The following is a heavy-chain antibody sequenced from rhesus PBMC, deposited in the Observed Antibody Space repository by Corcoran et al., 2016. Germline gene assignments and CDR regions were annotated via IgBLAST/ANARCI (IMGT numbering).Heavy chain of an antibody. CDR3: ARYSSWSTSLDV. J-gene: IGHJ5-2*02. CDR2: IYGSGGST. D-gene: IGHD6-13*01. CDR1: GGFLSSNH. V-gene: IGHV4-160*01. Sequence: QVQLQESGPGLVKYSETPSLHCPGSGGFLSSNHRSLSCTAPGKGLEWIGRIYGSGGSTDYNPSLKSRVTISTDTSKNQFSLKLSSVTAADTAVYYCARYSSWSTSLDVWGRGVLVTVSS.